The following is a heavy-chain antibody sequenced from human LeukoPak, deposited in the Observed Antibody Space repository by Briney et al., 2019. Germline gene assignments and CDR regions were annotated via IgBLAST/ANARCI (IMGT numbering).Heavy chain of an antibody. CDR2: INWNGGST. D-gene: IGHD3-9*01. J-gene: IGHJ3*02. CDR1: GFTADDYG. Sequence: GGSLRLSCAASGFTADDYGMSWVRQAPGKGLEWVSGINWNGGSTGYADSVKGRFTISRDNAKNTLYLQMNSLRAEDTAVYYCAKSSYFDWFDAFDIWGQGTMVTVSS. V-gene: IGHV3-20*04. CDR3: AKSSYFDWFDAFDI.